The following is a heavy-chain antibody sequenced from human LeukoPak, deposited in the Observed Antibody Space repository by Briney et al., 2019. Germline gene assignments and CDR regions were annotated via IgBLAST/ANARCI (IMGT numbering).Heavy chain of an antibody. Sequence: PGGSLRLSXAASGLTFSSYAMSWVRQAPGKGLEWVSGIGGSGGNTYYADSVKGRFTISRDNSKNTLYLQMNSLRAEDTAVYYCAKTTINDYGDFWGQGTLVTVSS. J-gene: IGHJ4*02. V-gene: IGHV3-23*01. CDR1: GLTFSSYA. D-gene: IGHD1-1*01. CDR2: IGGSGGNT. CDR3: AKTTINDYGDF.